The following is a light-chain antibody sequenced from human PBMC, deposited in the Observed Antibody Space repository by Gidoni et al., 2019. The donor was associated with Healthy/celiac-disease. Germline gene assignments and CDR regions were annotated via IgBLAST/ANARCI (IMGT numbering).Light chain of an antibody. CDR2: AAS. CDR3: QQSYSPWA. Sequence: DIQMNESPSSLSASVGDRVTITCRASQSISSYLNWYQQKPGNAPKLLIYAASSLQSGVPSRFSGSGSGTDFPLTISSLQPEDFATYYCQQSYSPWAFGQGTKVEIK. J-gene: IGKJ1*01. CDR1: QSISSY. V-gene: IGKV1-39*01.